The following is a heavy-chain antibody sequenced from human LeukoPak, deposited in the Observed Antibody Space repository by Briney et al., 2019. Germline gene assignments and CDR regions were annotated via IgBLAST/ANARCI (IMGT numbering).Heavy chain of an antibody. CDR1: GSTFSSYA. CDR2: ISGSGGST. Sequence: PGGSLRLSCAASGSTFSSYAMSWVRQAPGKGLEWVSAISGSGGSTYYADSVKGRFTISRDNSKNTLYLQMNSLRAEDTAVYYCAKENYRGSAVAGPRDYWGQGTLVTVSS. D-gene: IGHD6-19*01. CDR3: AKENYRGSAVAGPRDY. V-gene: IGHV3-23*01. J-gene: IGHJ4*02.